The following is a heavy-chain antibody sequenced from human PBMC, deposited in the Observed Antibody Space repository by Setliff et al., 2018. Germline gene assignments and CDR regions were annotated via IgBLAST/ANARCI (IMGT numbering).Heavy chain of an antibody. V-gene: IGHV1-8*02. J-gene: IGHJ6*02. Sequence: ASVKVSCKASGYTFTSYDINWVRQTTGQGLEWMGWMNPNSGNTGYAQKFQGRVTMTRNTSISTADMGLSSLRSEDTAVYYCARERAGGRGFTFGAIYYYYGMDVWGQGTTVTVSS. CDR3: ARERAGGRGFTFGAIYYYYGMDV. CDR1: GYTFTSYD. CDR2: MNPNSGNT. D-gene: IGHD3-16*01.